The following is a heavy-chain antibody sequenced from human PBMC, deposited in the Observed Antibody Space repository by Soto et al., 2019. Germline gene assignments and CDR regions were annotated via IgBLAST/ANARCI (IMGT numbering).Heavy chain of an antibody. D-gene: IGHD2-15*01. CDR3: ARDWLDDGSGDYFDY. J-gene: IGHJ4*02. V-gene: IGHV1-46*03. CDR1: GYTFTSYY. CDR2: INPSGGST. Sequence: QVQLVQSGAEVKKPGASVKVSCKASGYTFTSYYMHWVRQAPGQGLEWMGIINPSGGSTSYAQKFQGRVTMTRDTSTSTVYMELSSLRSEDTAVYYCARDWLDDGSGDYFDYWGQGTLVTVSS.